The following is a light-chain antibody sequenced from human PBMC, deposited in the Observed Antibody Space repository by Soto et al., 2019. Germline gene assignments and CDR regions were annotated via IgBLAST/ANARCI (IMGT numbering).Light chain of an antibody. J-gene: IGLJ3*02. Sequence: QSVLTQPASVSGSPGQSITISCTGTSSDVGGYNYVSWYQQHPGKAPKLVIYEVSNRPSGVPDRFSASKSGNTASLTVSGLQAEDEADYYCSSFVAGNNYWVFGGGTKLTVL. CDR2: EVS. CDR1: SSDVGGYNY. V-gene: IGLV2-8*01. CDR3: SSFVAGNNYWV.